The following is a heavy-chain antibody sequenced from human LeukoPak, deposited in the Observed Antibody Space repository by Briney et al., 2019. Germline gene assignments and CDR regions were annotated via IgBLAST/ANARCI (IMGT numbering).Heavy chain of an antibody. J-gene: IGHJ5*02. Sequence: SETLSLTCAVSGGSISSYYWSWIRQPPGEGLEWIGYIYYSGSTNYNPSLKSRVTISVDTSKNQFSLKLSSVTAADTAVYYCAREPCSGGSCYGYWFDPWGQGTLVTVSS. D-gene: IGHD2-15*01. CDR1: GGSISSYY. V-gene: IGHV4-59*01. CDR3: AREPCSGGSCYGYWFDP. CDR2: IYYSGST.